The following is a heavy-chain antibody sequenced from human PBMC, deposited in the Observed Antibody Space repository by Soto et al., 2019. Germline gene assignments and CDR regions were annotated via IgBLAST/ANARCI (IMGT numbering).Heavy chain of an antibody. CDR1: GFIFSSYG. Sequence: LSLSFAASGFIFSSYGILWVRQAPGKGLEWVAVISYDGSNKYYADSVKGRFTISRDNSKNTLYLQMNSLRAEDTAVYYCAKDIQLFTYYYGMDVWGQGTTVTVSS. CDR2: ISYDGSNK. D-gene: IGHD2-21*01. V-gene: IGHV3-30*18. J-gene: IGHJ6*02. CDR3: AKDIQLFTYYYGMDV.